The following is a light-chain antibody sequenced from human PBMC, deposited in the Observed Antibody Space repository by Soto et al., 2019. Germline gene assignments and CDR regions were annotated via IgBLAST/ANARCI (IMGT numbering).Light chain of an antibody. CDR2: EDN. J-gene: IGLJ2*01. Sequence: NFMLTQPHSVSESPGKTVTISCTRSSGSIASNSVQWYQQRPGSAPTIVIYEDNQRPSGVPDRFSGSIDSSSNSASLTISGLKTEDETDYYCQSYDTSSVVFGGGTQLTV. CDR1: SGSIASNS. V-gene: IGLV6-57*04. CDR3: QSYDTSSVV.